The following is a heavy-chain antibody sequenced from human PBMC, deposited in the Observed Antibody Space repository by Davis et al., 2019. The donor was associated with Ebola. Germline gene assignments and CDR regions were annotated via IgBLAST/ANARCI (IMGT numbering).Heavy chain of an antibody. V-gene: IGHV4-39*01. CDR1: GGSISSSSYY. Sequence: MPSETLSLTCTVSGGSISSSSYYWGWIRQPPGKGLEWIGSIYYSGTTYYNPSLKSRVTISVDTSKNQLSLKLSSVTAADTAVYYCATHRGYSSGWYWFDPWGQGTLVTVSS. J-gene: IGHJ5*02. CDR3: ATHRGYSSGWYWFDP. CDR2: IYYSGTT. D-gene: IGHD6-19*01.